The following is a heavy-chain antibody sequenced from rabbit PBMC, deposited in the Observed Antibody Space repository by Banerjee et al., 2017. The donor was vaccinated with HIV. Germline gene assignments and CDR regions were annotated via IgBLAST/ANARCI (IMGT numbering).Heavy chain of an antibody. CDR1: GFTLSSYW. D-gene: IGHD4-2*01. Sequence: QEQLVESGGGLVKPEGSLTLTCTASGFTLSSYWMCWVRQAPGKGLEWIACIYAGSSGTTYYASWAKGRFTISKTSSTTVTLQMTSLTAADTATYFCAREATYAGNVNLWGPGTLVTVS. CDR3: AREATYAGNVNL. CDR2: IYAGSSGTT. V-gene: IGHV1S45*01. J-gene: IGHJ4*01.